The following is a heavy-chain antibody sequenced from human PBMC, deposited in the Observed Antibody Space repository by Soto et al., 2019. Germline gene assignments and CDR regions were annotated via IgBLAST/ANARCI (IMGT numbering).Heavy chain of an antibody. Sequence: QVQLQQWGAGLPKPSETLSLTCAVYGAPFIGYYWTWIRQAPGKGLEWIGEINPTGGTKNNPSLKIRVTISLDTSKNQFSLSLRSVTAADTAVYYCARGREIFGAVTPFEYWGQGTQVAVSS. V-gene: IGHV4-34*02. CDR1: GAPFIGYY. D-gene: IGHD3-3*01. J-gene: IGHJ4*02. CDR2: INPTGGT. CDR3: ARGREIFGAVTPFEY.